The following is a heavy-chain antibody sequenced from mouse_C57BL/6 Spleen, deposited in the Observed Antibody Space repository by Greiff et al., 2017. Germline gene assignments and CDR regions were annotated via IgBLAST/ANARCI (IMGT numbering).Heavy chain of an antibody. V-gene: IGHV1-78*01. Sequence: QVQLQQSDAELVQPGASVKISCKVSGYTFTDHNIHWMKQRPEQGLEWIGYIYTRDGSTKYNEKFKGKATLTADKAYSTAYMQLNSLTSEDSAVYFCASSGITTVPFAYGVQGTLVTFAA. CDR2: IYTRDGST. D-gene: IGHD1-1*01. CDR3: ASSGITTVPFAY. J-gene: IGHJ3*01. CDR1: GYTFTDHN.